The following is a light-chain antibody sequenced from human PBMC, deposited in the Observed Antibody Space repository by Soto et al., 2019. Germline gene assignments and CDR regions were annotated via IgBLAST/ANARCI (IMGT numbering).Light chain of an antibody. CDR1: QSVDTF. J-gene: IGKJ1*01. Sequence: EIVVTQSPGTLSLSPGERATLSCRASQSVDTFLVWYQQKPGQAPRLLIFGASSRATGIPDRFRGSGSGTDFTLTISGLEPEDFAVYYCQQYANSPPWTFGQRTKVDIK. CDR3: QQYANSPPWT. CDR2: GAS. V-gene: IGKV3-20*01.